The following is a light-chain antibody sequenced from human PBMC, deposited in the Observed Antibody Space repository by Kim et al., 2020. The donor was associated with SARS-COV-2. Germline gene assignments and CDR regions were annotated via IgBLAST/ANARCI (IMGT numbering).Light chain of an antibody. CDR1: QSVSNF. Sequence: LSPGETATLSCRASQSVSNFLAWYQQKPGQAPRLLIYDASNRAPGIPARLSGSGSGTDFTLTISSLEPEDFAVYYCQQRTNWPPFTFGQGTKLEI. CDR3: QQRTNWPPFT. V-gene: IGKV3-11*01. CDR2: DAS. J-gene: IGKJ2*01.